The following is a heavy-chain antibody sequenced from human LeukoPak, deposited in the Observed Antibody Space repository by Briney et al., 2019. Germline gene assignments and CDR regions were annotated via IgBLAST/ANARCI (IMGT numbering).Heavy chain of an antibody. CDR1: GFTFSSYA. D-gene: IGHD2-2*01. V-gene: IGHV3-23*01. Sequence: PGGSLRLSCAASGFTFSSYAMSWVRQAPGKGLEWVSAISGGGGSTYYADSVKGRFTISRDNSKNTLYLQMNSLRAEDTAVYYCAKGSPAAIIRYYFDYWGQGTLVTVSS. CDR2: ISGGGGST. CDR3: AKGSPAAIIRYYFDY. J-gene: IGHJ4*02.